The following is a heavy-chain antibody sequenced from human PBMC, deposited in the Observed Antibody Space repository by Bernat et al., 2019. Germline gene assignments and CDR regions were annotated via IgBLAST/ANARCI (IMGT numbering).Heavy chain of an antibody. V-gene: IGHV3-9*01. CDR2: ISWNSGSI. Sequence: EVQLVESGGGLVQPGRSLRLPCAASGFTFDDYAMHWVRQAPGKGLEWVSGISWNSGSIGYADSVKGRCTISRDNAKNALYLQMNSLRAEDTALYYCAKDIHPPDYYDSRGYERPFDYWGQGTLVTVSS. J-gene: IGHJ4*02. CDR1: GFTFDDYA. CDR3: AKDIHPPDYYDSRGYERPFDY. D-gene: IGHD3-22*01.